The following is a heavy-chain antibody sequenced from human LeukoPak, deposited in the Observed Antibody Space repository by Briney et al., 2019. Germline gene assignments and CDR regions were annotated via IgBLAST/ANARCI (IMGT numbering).Heavy chain of an antibody. CDR2: IRYDGSNK. J-gene: IGHJ4*02. D-gene: IGHD1-7*01. CDR3: AKDTYNWNYSSEDYFDY. Sequence: GGSLRLSCAASGFTFSSYGMHWVRQAPGKGLEWVALIRYDGSNKYYADSVKGRFTISRDNSKNTLYLQMNSLRAEDTAVYYCAKDTYNWNYSSEDYFDYWGQGTLVTVSS. CDR1: GFTFSSYG. V-gene: IGHV3-30*02.